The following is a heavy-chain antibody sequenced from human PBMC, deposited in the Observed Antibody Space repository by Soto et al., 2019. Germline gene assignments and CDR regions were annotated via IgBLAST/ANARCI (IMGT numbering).Heavy chain of an antibody. CDR1: GYTFTGYY. Sequence: ASVKVSCKASGYTFTGYYMHWARQAPGQGLEWMGWINPNNGGTNYAQKFQGRVTMTRDTSISTAYMELSRLRSDDTAVYYCARVHAVKMGFDYWGQGTLVTVSS. CDR2: INPNNGGT. V-gene: IGHV1-2*02. CDR3: ARVHAVKMGFDY. J-gene: IGHJ4*02.